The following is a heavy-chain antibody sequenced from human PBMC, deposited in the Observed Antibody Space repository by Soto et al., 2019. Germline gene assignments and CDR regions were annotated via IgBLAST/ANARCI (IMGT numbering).Heavy chain of an antibody. CDR1: NYTFINFG. CDR3: ARDSWYYYDSSGYYFSDYYGMDV. D-gene: IGHD3-22*01. Sequence: ASVKVSCKASNYTFINFGISWVRQAPGQGLEWMGWITTFNGKTNYAQKFQGRITITADTSTSTAYMELRSLRSDDTAVYYCARDSWYYYDSSGYYFSDYYGMDVWGQGTTVTVSS. J-gene: IGHJ6*02. V-gene: IGHV1-18*01. CDR2: ITTFNGKT.